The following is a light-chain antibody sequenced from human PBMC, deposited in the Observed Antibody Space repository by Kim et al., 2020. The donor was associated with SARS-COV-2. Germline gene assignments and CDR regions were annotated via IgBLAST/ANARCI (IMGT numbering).Light chain of an antibody. Sequence: DIQMTQSPSTLSAYVGDRVTITCRASQSISSWLAWYQQKPGKAPKLLIYKASSLESGVPSRFSGSGSGTEFTLTISSLQPDDFATYYCQQYNSYPLTFGGGTKVDIK. CDR3: QQYNSYPLT. CDR1: QSISSW. CDR2: KAS. V-gene: IGKV1-5*03. J-gene: IGKJ4*01.